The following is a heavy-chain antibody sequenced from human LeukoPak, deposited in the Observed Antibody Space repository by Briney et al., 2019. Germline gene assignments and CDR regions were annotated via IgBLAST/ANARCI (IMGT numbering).Heavy chain of an antibody. J-gene: IGHJ3*02. D-gene: IGHD4-17*01. CDR2: INSVGGTT. V-gene: IGHV3-48*04. CDR1: GFTFNSYS. Sequence: GGSLRLSCEASGFTFNSYSFNWVRQAPGKGLEWISYINSVGGTTFYADSVKGRFTISRDNAKNTLYLQMDSLRAEDAAIYYCARSIMYGDHGVDIWGQGTVVAVSS. CDR3: ARSIMYGDHGVDI.